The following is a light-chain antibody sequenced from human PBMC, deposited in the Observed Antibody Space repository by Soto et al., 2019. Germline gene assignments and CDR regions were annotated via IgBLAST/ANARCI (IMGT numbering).Light chain of an antibody. Sequence: DIQMTQSPSTLSASVEDRVTITCRASQSISAWLAWYQQKPGKAPKLLVYKASTLETGVPSRFSGSGSGTEFTLTISSLQPDDFATYYCHQYHKFPYTFGHGTKLEIK. J-gene: IGKJ2*01. CDR1: QSISAW. V-gene: IGKV1-5*03. CDR2: KAS. CDR3: HQYHKFPYT.